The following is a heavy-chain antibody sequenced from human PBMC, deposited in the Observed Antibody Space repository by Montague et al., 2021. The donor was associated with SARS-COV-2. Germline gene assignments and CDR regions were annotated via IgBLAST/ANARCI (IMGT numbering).Heavy chain of an antibody. V-gene: IGHV4-34*01. D-gene: IGHD3-22*01. J-gene: IGHJ2*01. CDR3: ARGAPTITMIVVVFTGAGWYFDL. Sequence: SETLSLTCAVYSGSFSDYYWTWIRQPTGKGLEWIGEINHSGSTNYNPSLKSRVSISVDTSKNQFSLKLTSVTAADTAVYYCARGAPTITMIVVVFTGAGWYFDLWGRGTLVTVSS. CDR2: INHSGST. CDR1: SGSFSDYY.